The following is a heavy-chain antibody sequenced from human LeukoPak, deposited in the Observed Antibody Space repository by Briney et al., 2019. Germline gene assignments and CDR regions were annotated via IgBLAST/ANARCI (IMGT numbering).Heavy chain of an antibody. J-gene: IGHJ4*02. CDR1: GYTFSGYY. CDR3: ARYNWNDVVSALDY. V-gene: IGHV1-2*02. CDR2: INPNSGAT. D-gene: IGHD1-1*01. Sequence: ASVTVSYRASGYTFSGYYIHWVRQAPGQGLEWMGWINPNSGATSYAQKFQGGVTMTRDTSITTFYMEVNRLTSDDTAVYFCARYNWNDVVSALDYWGQGTLVTVSS.